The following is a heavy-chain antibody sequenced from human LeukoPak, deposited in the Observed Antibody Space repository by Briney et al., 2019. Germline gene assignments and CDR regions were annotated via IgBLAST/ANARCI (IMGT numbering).Heavy chain of an antibody. CDR3: ARGHQAFDI. CDR2: INWNGAST. CDR1: GFKFDDYG. J-gene: IGHJ3*02. Sequence: GGSLRLSCAASGFKFDDYGMSWVRQAPGKGLEWVSAINWNGASTGYADSVKGRFTISRDNSKNTLYLQMNSLRAEDTAVYYCARGHQAFDIWGQGTMVTVSS. V-gene: IGHV3-20*04.